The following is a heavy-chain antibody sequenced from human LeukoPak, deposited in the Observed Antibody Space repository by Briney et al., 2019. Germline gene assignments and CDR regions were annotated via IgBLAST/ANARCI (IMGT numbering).Heavy chain of an antibody. CDR1: GFIFSSYA. J-gene: IGHJ5*02. D-gene: IGHD4-17*01. V-gene: IGHV3-23*01. CDR3: AKDQTGDYGDYLNP. CDR2: ISGSGGST. Sequence: PGGSLRLSCAASGFIFSSYAMSWVRQAPGKGLEWVSAISGSGGSTYYADSVKGRFTISRDNSKNTLYLQMNSLRAEDTAVYYCAKDQTGDYGDYLNPWGQGTLVTVSS.